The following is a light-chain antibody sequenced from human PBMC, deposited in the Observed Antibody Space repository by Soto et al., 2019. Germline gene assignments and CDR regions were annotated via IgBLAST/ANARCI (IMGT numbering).Light chain of an antibody. Sequence: QSALTQPPSASGSPGQSVIISCTGTSSDVGGYNYVSWYQQHPGKAPKLMIYEVTKRPSGVPDRFSGSKSGNTASLTVSGLQAEDEADYYCSSFAGTNNYVFGTGTQLTVL. CDR1: SSDVGGYNY. J-gene: IGLJ1*01. V-gene: IGLV2-8*01. CDR3: SSFAGTNNYV. CDR2: EVT.